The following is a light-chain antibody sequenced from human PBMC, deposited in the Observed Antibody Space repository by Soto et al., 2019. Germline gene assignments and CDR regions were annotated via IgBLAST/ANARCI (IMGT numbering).Light chain of an antibody. Sequence: QSALTQPASVSGSPGQSITISCTGTSSDVGGYNYVSWYQQHPGKAPKLMIYEVSNRPSGVSKRFSGSKSGNTASLTISGLKAEDEADYYCSSYTSSSTLVFGGGTKLTVL. J-gene: IGLJ2*01. CDR1: SSDVGGYNY. CDR2: EVS. CDR3: SSYTSSSTLV. V-gene: IGLV2-14*01.